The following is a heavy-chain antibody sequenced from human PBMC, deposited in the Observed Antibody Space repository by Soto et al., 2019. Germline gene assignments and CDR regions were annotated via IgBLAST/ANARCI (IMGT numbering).Heavy chain of an antibody. D-gene: IGHD6-13*01. Sequence: PGGSLRPSCAASGFSFSDYAMSWVRQAPGKGLEWVSVISESGGSTHYADSVRGRFTVSRDNSKNSLSLRMNSLRDEDTAVYFCAKRSPYSSGWYSPIFDYWGQGA. CDR1: GFSFSDYA. J-gene: IGHJ4*02. CDR2: ISESGGST. CDR3: AKRSPYSSGWYSPIFDY. V-gene: IGHV3-23*01.